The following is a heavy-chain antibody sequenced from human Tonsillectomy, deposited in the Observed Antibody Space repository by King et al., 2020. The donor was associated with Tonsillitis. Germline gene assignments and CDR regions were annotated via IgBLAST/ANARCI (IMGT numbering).Heavy chain of an antibody. CDR1: GFTFSNYD. J-gene: IGHJ4*02. CDR3: ARGGFGSGLYHTMYFFDY. V-gene: IGHV3-13*01. D-gene: IGHD3-10*01. Sequence: VQLVESGGGLVQPGGSLRLSCAASGFTFSNYDMHWVRQAAGKGLEWVSAIGIGGDTYYPGSVKGRFTISRENAKNSLYLQMNSLRAEDTAVYYCARGGFGSGLYHTMYFFDYWGQGTLVTVSS. CDR2: IGIGGDT.